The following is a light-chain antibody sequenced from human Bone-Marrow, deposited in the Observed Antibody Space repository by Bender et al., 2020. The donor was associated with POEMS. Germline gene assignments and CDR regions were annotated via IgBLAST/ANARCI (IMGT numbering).Light chain of an antibody. CDR1: SSDVGGFYY. CDR2: DVT. Sequence: QSALTQPASVSGPPGQSVTISCTGTSSDVGGFYYVPWYQQHPGKAPKLVIYDVTNRPSGVSNRFSGSKSGNTASLTISGLQAEDEGDYYCNSYTSASIVVFGGGTKVTVL. V-gene: IGLV2-14*03. CDR3: NSYTSASIVV. J-gene: IGLJ2*01.